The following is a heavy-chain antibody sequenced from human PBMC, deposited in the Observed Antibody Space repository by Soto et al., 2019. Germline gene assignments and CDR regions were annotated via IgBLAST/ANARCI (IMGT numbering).Heavy chain of an antibody. J-gene: IGHJ6*02. CDR1: GGSVSSGSYY. CDR2: IYYSGST. CDR3: ARWATVVIRGGYYYGMDV. Sequence: SETLSLTCTVSGGSVSSGSYYWSWIRQPPGKGLEWIGYIYYSGSTNYNPSLKSRVTISVDTSKNQFSLKLSSVTAADTAVYYCARWATVVIRGGYYYGMDVWGQGTTVTVSS. V-gene: IGHV4-61*01. D-gene: IGHD4-17*01.